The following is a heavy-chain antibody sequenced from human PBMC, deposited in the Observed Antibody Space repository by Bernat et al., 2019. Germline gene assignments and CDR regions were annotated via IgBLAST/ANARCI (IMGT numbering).Heavy chain of an antibody. V-gene: IGHV3-33*01. CDR2: IWYDGSNK. D-gene: IGHD5-12*01. CDR1: GFTFSSYG. J-gene: IGHJ5*02. Sequence: QVQLVESGGGVVQPGRSLRLSCAASGFTFSSYGMHWVRQAPGKGLEWVAVIWYDGSNKYYADSVKGRFTISRDNSKNTLYLQMNSLRAEDTAVYYCARDVFAYSGYDSGFDPWGQGTLVNVSS. CDR3: ARDVFAYSGYDSGFDP.